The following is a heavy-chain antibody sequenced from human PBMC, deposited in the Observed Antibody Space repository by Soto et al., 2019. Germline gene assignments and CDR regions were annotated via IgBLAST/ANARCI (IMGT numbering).Heavy chain of an antibody. D-gene: IGHD3-16*02. CDR3: ARHGSF. CDR1: GVSISGTSYY. V-gene: IGHV4-39*01. J-gene: IGHJ1*01. CDR2: IYYSGET. Sequence: QLQLQESGPGLMKPSETLSLTCTVSGVSISGTSYYWGWIRQTPAKVLEWLGTIYYSGETFYNPSLKSRVTISIDTSKNHFSLNLTSVTAVDTAIYYCARHGSFWGQGALVTVSS.